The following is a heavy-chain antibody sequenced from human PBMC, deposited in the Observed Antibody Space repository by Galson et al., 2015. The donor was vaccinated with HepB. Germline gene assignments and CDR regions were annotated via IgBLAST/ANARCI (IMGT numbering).Heavy chain of an antibody. CDR3: ARTLGENLWFGELLLDY. Sequence: SVKVSCKASGYTFTSYGISWVRQAPGRGLEWMGWISAYNGNTNYAQKLQGRVTMTTDTSTSTAYMELRSLRSDDTAVYYCARTLGENLWFGELLLDYWGQGTLVTVSS. CDR1: GYTFTSYG. J-gene: IGHJ4*01. V-gene: IGHV1-18*01. D-gene: IGHD3-10*01. CDR2: ISAYNGNT.